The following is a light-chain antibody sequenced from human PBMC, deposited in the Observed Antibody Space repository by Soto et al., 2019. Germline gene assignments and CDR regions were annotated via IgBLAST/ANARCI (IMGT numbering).Light chain of an antibody. V-gene: IGLV1-40*01. CDR2: GNS. Sequence: QSVLTQPPSVSGAPGQRVTISCTGSSSNIGAGYDVHWYQQLPGTAPKLLIYGNSNRPSGVPDRFSGSKSGTSASLPITGLQAEDEADYYCQSSDSRLNVFGTGTQLTVL. CDR3: QSSDSRLNV. J-gene: IGLJ1*01. CDR1: SSNIGAGYD.